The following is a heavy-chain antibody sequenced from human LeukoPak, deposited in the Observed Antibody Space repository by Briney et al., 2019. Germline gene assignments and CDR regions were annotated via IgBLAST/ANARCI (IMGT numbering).Heavy chain of an antibody. J-gene: IGHJ3*02. V-gene: IGHV4-39*01. CDR2: ISYSGST. CDR1: GGSFTSNGYY. CDR3: ARRAVYYYDSSGYAFDI. D-gene: IGHD3-22*01. Sequence: KPSETLSLTCTVSGGSFTSNGYYWGWIRQPPGKGLEWIGSISYSGSTYYNPSLKSRVTISVDTSKNQFSLKLSSVTAADTAVYYCARRAVYYYDSSGYAFDIWGQGTMVTVSS.